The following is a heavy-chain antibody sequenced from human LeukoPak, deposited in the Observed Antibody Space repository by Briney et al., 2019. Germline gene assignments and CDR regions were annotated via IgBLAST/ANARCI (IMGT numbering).Heavy chain of an antibody. V-gene: IGHV1-69*04. Sequence: GSSVKVSCKASGGTFRSYAISWVRQAPGQGLEWMGRIIPILGIANYAQKSQGRVTITADKSTSTAYMELSSLRSEDTAVYYCASPLPRNNYYYYGMDVWGQGTTVTVSS. CDR3: ASPLPRNNYYYYGMDV. J-gene: IGHJ6*02. CDR1: GGTFRSYA. CDR2: IIPILGIA.